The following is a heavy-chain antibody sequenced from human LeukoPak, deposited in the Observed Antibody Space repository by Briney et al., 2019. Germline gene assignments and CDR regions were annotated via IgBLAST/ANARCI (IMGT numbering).Heavy chain of an antibody. CDR2: INPNSGGT. Sequence: ASVKVSCKASGYTFTGYYMHWVRQAPGQGLEWMGWINPNSGGTNYAQNFQGRVTMTRDTSISTAYMELSRLRSDDTAVYYCATAEEAVAGTFDYWGQGTLVTVSS. J-gene: IGHJ4*02. D-gene: IGHD6-19*01. CDR1: GYTFTGYY. V-gene: IGHV1-2*02. CDR3: ATAEEAVAGTFDY.